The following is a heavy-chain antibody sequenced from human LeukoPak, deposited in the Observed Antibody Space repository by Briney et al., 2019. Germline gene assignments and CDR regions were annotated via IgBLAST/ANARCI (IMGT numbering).Heavy chain of an antibody. CDR1: GFTFSSYA. CDR3: AKDLGGIAVAEPFDY. Sequence: PGRSLRLSCAASGFTFSSYAMSWVRQAPGKGLEWVSAISGSGGSTYYADSVKGRFTISRDNSKNTLYLQMNSLRAEDTAVYYCAKDLGGIAVAEPFDYWGQGTLVTVSS. V-gene: IGHV3-23*01. CDR2: ISGSGGST. D-gene: IGHD6-19*01. J-gene: IGHJ4*02.